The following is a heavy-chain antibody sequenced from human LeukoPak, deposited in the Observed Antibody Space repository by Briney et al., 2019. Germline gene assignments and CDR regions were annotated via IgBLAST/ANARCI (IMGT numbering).Heavy chain of an antibody. D-gene: IGHD2-15*01. V-gene: IGHV1-46*01. CDR2: INPSGGST. Sequence: ASVKVSCKASGYTFTSYGISWVRQAPGQGLEWMGIINPSGGSTSYAQKFQGRVTMARDMSTSTVYMELSSLRSEDTAVYYCAREGVAAIDYWGQGTLVTVSS. CDR3: AREGVAAIDY. CDR1: GYTFTSYG. J-gene: IGHJ4*02.